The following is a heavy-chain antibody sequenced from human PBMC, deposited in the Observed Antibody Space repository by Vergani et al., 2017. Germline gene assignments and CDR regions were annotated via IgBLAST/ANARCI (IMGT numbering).Heavy chain of an antibody. Sequence: QVQLQESGPGLVKPSETLSFTCTVSGGSVSSGSYYWSWIRQPPGKGLEWIGYIYYSGSTNYNPSLKSRVTISVDTSKNQFSLKLSSVTAADTAVYYCARLYYYDSSGYYYLHAFDIWGQGTMVTVSS. CDR3: ARLYYYDSSGYYYLHAFDI. J-gene: IGHJ3*02. CDR1: GGSVSSGSYY. D-gene: IGHD3-22*01. CDR2: IYYSGST. V-gene: IGHV4-61*01.